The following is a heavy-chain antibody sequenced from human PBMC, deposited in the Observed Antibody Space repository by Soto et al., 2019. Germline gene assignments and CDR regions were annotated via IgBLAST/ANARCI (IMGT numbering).Heavy chain of an antibody. CDR1: VYNFLNYG. Sequence: QIPLVQSGPELRKPGASVKVSCKTSVYNFLNYGINWVRHAPGRGFEWMGGVSTYTGDTTYAQKFPGRLSMTKDRSTTTAFMELRSLRTDDTAVYYCARQMTSWNHGSKDYWGQGTLVTVSS. V-gene: IGHV1-18*01. CDR2: VSTYTGDT. D-gene: IGHD1-26*01. CDR3: ARQMTSWNHGSKDY. J-gene: IGHJ4*02.